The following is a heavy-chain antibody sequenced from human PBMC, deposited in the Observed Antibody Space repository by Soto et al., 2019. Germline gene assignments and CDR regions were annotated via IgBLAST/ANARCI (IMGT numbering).Heavy chain of an antibody. J-gene: IGHJ6*03. CDR2: LSYTGNT. CDR3: ARLSPAWNHRGDYYSYMHV. Sequence: SETLSLTCSVSGVSINDFYWSWIRQAPGKGLEWLASLSYTGNTKYNPALKSRVTISGDTSKSQVSLKVYSVTAADTAVYYCARLSPAWNHRGDYYSYMHVWGKGITVTVSS. V-gene: IGHV4-59*08. CDR1: GVSINDFY. D-gene: IGHD1-1*01.